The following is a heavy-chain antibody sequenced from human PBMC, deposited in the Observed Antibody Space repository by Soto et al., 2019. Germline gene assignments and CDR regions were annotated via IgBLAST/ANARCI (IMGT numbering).Heavy chain of an antibody. CDR2: ISYDGSNK. Sequence: GGSLRLSCAASGFTFSSYGMHWVRQAPGKGLEWVAVISYDGSNKYYADSVKGRFTISRDNSKNTLYLQMNSLRAEDTAVYYCAKDRDYYDSSGYYPLDYWGQGTMVTVSS. CDR1: GFTFSSYG. V-gene: IGHV3-30*18. J-gene: IGHJ4*02. D-gene: IGHD3-22*01. CDR3: AKDRDYYDSSGYYPLDY.